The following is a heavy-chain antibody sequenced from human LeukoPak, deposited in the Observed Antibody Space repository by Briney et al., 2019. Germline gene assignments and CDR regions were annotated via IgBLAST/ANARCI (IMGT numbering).Heavy chain of an antibody. V-gene: IGHV5-51*01. CDR1: GYSFTSYW. CDR2: IYPGDSDT. J-gene: IGHJ4*02. CDR3: ARLTSPGCYFDY. Sequence: GESLKISCKGSGYSFTSYWIGLVRQMPGKGLEWMGIIYPGDSDTRYSPSFQGQVTISADKSISTAYLQWSSLKASDTAIDSCARLTSPGCYFDYWGQGTLVTVSS.